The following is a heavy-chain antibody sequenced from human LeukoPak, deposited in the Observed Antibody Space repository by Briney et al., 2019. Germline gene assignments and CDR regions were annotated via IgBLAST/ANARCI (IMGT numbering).Heavy chain of an antibody. Sequence: GASVKVSCKASGYTFTSYYMHWVRQAPGQGLEWMGIINPGGGSTSYAQKFQGRVTMTRDTSTSTVYMELSSLRSEDTAVYYCARNLDYYDSSGHWFDPWGQGTLVTVSS. CDR3: ARNLDYYDSSGHWFDP. V-gene: IGHV1-46*01. CDR2: INPGGGST. CDR1: GYTFTSYY. J-gene: IGHJ5*02. D-gene: IGHD3-22*01.